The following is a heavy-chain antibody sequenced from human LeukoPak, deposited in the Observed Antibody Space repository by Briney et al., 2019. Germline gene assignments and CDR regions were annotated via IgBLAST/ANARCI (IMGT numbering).Heavy chain of an antibody. V-gene: IGHV1-69*05. J-gene: IGHJ6*03. CDR3: ARASMARGVIPYYYYYMDV. CDR1: GGTFSSYA. D-gene: IGHD3-10*01. Sequence: SVKVSCKASGGTFSSYAISWVRQAPGQGLEWMGGIIPIFGTANYAQKFQGRVTITTDESTSTAYMELSSLRSEDTAVYYCARASMARGVIPYYYYYMDVWGKGTTVTVSS. CDR2: IIPIFGTA.